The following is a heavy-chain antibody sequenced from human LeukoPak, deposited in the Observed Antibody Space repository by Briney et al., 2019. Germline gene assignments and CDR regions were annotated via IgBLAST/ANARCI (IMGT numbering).Heavy chain of an antibody. CDR1: GGTFSSYA. CDR2: IIPIFGTA. V-gene: IGHV1-69*13. CDR3: ASGRPYDFWSGSPFDP. Sequence: SVKVSCKASGGTFSSYAISWVRQAPRQGLEWMGGIIPIFGTANYAQKFQGRVTITADESTSTAYMELSSLGSEDTAVYYCASGRPYDFWSGSPFDPWGQGTLVTVSS. J-gene: IGHJ5*02. D-gene: IGHD3-3*01.